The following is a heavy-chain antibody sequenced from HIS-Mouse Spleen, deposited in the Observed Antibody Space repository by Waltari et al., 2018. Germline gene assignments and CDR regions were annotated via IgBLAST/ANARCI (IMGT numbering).Heavy chain of an antibody. CDR2: INHSVST. D-gene: IGHD6-13*01. V-gene: IGHV4-34*01. Sequence: QVQLQQWGAGLLKPSETLSLTCAVYGGSFSGYYWSWIRQPPGKGLEWIGEINHSVSTNYNTSLKSRVPISVDTSKNQFSLKLGSVTAADTAVYYCARSGAAAGNDAFDIWGQGTMVTVSS. CDR1: GGSFSGYY. J-gene: IGHJ3*02. CDR3: ARSGAAAGNDAFDI.